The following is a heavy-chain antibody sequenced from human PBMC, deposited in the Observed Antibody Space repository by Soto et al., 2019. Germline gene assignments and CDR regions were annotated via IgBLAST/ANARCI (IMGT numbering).Heavy chain of an antibody. V-gene: IGHV4-4*02. CDR1: GGSIRSSNW. CDR3: ASRGVPVAFDI. J-gene: IGHJ3*02. CDR2: IYHSGST. Sequence: QVQLQESGPGLVKPSGTLSLTCAVSGGSIRSSNWWSWVRQPPGKGLEWIGEIYHSGSTNYTPSLKSRVTRSVDNSKNQFSLKLSSATAADTAVYYCASRGVPVAFDIWGQGTMVTVSS. D-gene: IGHD3-10*01.